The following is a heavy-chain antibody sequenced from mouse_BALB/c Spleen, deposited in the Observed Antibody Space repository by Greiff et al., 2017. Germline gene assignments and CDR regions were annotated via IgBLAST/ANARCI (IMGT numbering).Heavy chain of an antibody. CDR3: ARQRGARATAMDY. CDR2: IDPFNGGT. V-gene: IGHV1S135*01. D-gene: IGHD3-1*01. J-gene: IGHJ4*01. Sequence: EVQLQQSGPELMKPGASVKISCKASGYSFTSYYMHWVKQSHGKSLEWIGYIDPFNGGTSYNQKFKGKATLTVDKSSSTAYMHLSSLTSEDSAVYYCARQRGARATAMDYWGQGTSVTVSS. CDR1: GYSFTSYY.